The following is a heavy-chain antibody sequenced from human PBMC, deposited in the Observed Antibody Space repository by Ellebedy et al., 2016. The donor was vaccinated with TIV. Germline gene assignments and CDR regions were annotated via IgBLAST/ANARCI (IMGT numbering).Heavy chain of an antibody. CDR3: AKARAAAYYYYYGMDV. CDR1: GFTFSSYG. CDR2: IPYDESDK. D-gene: IGHD2-2*01. Sequence: GGSLRLSXAASGFTFSSYGMHWVRQAPDKGLEWVAVIPYDESDKYYADSVKGRFTISRDNSKNTLYLQMNSLRAEDTAVYYCAKARAAAYYYYYGMDVWGQGTTVTVSS. V-gene: IGHV3-30*18. J-gene: IGHJ6*02.